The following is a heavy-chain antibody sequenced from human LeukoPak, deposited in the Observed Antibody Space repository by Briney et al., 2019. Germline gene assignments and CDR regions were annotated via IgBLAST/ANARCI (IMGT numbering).Heavy chain of an antibody. CDR3: ARESSSWFGDLGCSFYAMDV. J-gene: IGHJ6*04. D-gene: IGHD3-10*01. Sequence: GGSLRLSCAASAFTVSSNCMNWVRQAPGKGLEWVSVLYINGVTYYADSVKGRFTISRDNSKNTLYLQMNSLRAEDTAVYYCARESSSWFGDLGCSFYAMDVWGKGTTVTVSS. CDR1: AFTVSSNC. V-gene: IGHV3-53*01. CDR2: LYINGVT.